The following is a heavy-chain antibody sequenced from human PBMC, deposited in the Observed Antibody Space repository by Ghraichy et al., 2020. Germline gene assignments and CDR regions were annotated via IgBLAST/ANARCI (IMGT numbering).Heavy chain of an antibody. CDR3: ARSAWDYGSGPRPKIYNWFDP. CDR1: GGSISSYY. V-gene: IGHV4-59*01. CDR2: IYYSGST. J-gene: IGHJ5*02. D-gene: IGHD3-10*01. Sequence: SETLSLTCTVSGGSISSYYWSWIRQPPGKGLEWIGYIYYSGSTNYNPSLKSRVTISVDTSKNQFSLKLSSVTAADTAVYYCARSAWDYGSGPRPKIYNWFDPWGQGTLVTVSS.